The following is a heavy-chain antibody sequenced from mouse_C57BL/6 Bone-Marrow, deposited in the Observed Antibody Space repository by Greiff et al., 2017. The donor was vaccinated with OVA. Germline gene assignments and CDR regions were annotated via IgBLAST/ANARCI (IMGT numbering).Heavy chain of an antibody. D-gene: IGHD1-1*01. CDR3: ARHGVTTVVVLDY. CDR1: GFTFSSYG. V-gene: IGHV5-6*01. J-gene: IGHJ2*01. CDR2: ISSGGSYT. Sequence: EVHLVESGGDLVKPGGSLKLSCAASGFTFSSYGMSWVRQTPDKRLEWVATISSGGSYTYYPDSVKGRFTISRDNAKNTLYLQMSSLKSEDTAMYYCARHGVTTVVVLDYWGQGTTLTVSS.